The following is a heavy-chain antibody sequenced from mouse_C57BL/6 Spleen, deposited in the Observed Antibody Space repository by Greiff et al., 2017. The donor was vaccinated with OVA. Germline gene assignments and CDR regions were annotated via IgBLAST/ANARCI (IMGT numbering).Heavy chain of an antibody. D-gene: IGHD2-1*01. CDR2: IDPSDSYP. J-gene: IGHJ2*01. V-gene: IGHV1-59*01. CDR1: GYTFTSYW. CDR3: ASTMAHFDY. Sequence: QVQLQQPGAELVRPGTSVKLSCKASGYTFTSYWMHWVKQRPGQGLEWIGVIDPSDSYPNYNQKFKGKATLTVDTASSTAYMQLSSLTSEDSAVYYCASTMAHFDYWGQGTTLTVSS.